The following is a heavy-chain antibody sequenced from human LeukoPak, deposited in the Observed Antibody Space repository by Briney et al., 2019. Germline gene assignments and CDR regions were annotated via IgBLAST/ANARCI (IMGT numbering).Heavy chain of an antibody. D-gene: IGHD3-10*01. J-gene: IGHJ4*02. Sequence: GASVKVSCKASGYTFTNYNMHWVRQAPGQGLEWMGIINPSSGSTGYAQNFQGRVTLTRDTSTSTAYMELRSLRSDDTAVYYCARVLITMVRGAPLDPFDYWGQGTLVTVSS. CDR3: ARVLITMVRGAPLDPFDY. CDR1: GYTFTNYN. V-gene: IGHV1-46*01. CDR2: INPSSGST.